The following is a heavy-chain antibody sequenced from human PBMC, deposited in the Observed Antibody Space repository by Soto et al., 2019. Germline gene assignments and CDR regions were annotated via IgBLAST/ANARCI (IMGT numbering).Heavy chain of an antibody. D-gene: IGHD5-18*01. CDR3: AKDPITWIQLWDFDY. V-gene: IGHV3-23*01. CDR1: GFTFSSYA. Sequence: GGSLRLSCAASGFTFSSYAMSWVRQAPGKGLEWVSAISGSVGSTYYADSVKGRFTISRDNSKNTLYLQMNSLRAEDTAVYYCAKDPITWIQLWDFDYWGQGTLVTVSS. J-gene: IGHJ4*02. CDR2: ISGSVGST.